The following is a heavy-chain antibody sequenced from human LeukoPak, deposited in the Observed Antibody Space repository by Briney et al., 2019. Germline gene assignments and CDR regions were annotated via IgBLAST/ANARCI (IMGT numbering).Heavy chain of an antibody. Sequence: QPGGSLRLSCAASGFTFSSYAMSWVRQAPGKGLEWVSAISGSGGSTYYADSVKGRFTISRDNSKNTLYLQMNSLRAEDTAVYYCAKDDGEITFGGVITLPDYWGQGTLVTVSS. D-gene: IGHD3-16*02. J-gene: IGHJ4*02. CDR1: GFTFSSYA. CDR2: ISGSGGST. CDR3: AKDDGEITFGGVITLPDY. V-gene: IGHV3-23*01.